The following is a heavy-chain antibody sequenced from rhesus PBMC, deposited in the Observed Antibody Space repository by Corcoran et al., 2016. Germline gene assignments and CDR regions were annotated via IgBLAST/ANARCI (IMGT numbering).Heavy chain of an antibody. CDR1: GASIRADYH. CDR3: ARDPHDRYNFGSVYYFDW. J-gene: IGHJ4*01. D-gene: IGHD3-3*01. V-gene: IGHV4-106*01. Sequence: QVQLQESGPGLVKPSETLSLTCAVSGASIRADYHGTCIRQPPGKGREWMGTTYGRWGATNDNPSSNIRVTISNDTATHQVSLQLSSVTAADTAVYYGARDPHDRYNFGSVYYFDWWGQGVLVTVSS. CDR2: TYGRWGAT.